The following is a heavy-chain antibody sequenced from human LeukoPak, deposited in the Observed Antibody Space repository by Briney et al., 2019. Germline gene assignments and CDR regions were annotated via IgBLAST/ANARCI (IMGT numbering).Heavy chain of an antibody. J-gene: IGHJ5*02. CDR2: IYPADSDT. Sequence: GESLKISCQAFGXRFSANCIGWVRQMPGKDLEWMGIIYPADSDTYYSPSFQGQVTISADKSISTTYLQWSSLKASDSAMYYCARGVTRYNWFDPWGQGTLVTVSS. CDR1: GXRFSANC. CDR3: ARGVTRYNWFDP. V-gene: IGHV5-51*01. D-gene: IGHD4-23*01.